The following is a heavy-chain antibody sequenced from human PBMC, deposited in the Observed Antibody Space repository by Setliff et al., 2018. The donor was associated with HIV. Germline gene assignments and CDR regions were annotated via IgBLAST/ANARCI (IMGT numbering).Heavy chain of an antibody. Sequence: ASVKVSCKASGYTFTSYGISWVRQAPGQGLEWMGWISAYNGNTNYAQKLQGRVTMTTDTSTSTAYMELRSLRSDDTDVYYCARDGEYYYDSSGPVFDPWGQGTLVTVSS. J-gene: IGHJ5*02. V-gene: IGHV1-18*01. CDR3: ARDGEYYYDSSGPVFDP. CDR2: ISAYNGNT. D-gene: IGHD3-22*01. CDR1: GYTFTSYG.